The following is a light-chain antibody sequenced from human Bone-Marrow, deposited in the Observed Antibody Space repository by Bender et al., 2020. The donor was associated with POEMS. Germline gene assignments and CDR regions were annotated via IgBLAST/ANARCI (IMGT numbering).Light chain of an antibody. CDR1: SSDVGTYDR. J-gene: IGLJ2*01. V-gene: IGLV2-18*02. CDR3: SSITPSSGFL. CDR2: EVS. Sequence: QSALTQPPSASGSPGQSVTLSCTGTSSDVGTYDRVSWYQQPPGTAPKLIIYEVSNRPSGVPDRFSGSKSGNTASLTISGLRAEDEADYYCSSITPSSGFLFGGGTRLTVL.